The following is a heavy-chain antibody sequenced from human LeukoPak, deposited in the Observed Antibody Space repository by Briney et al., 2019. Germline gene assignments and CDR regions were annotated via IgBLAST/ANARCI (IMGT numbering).Heavy chain of an antibody. D-gene: IGHD3-16*01. J-gene: IGHJ3*02. CDR1: GYTLTELS. CDR3: ARGDGGHAFDI. CDR2: FDPEDGET. V-gene: IGHV1-24*01. Sequence: ASVKVSCKVSGYTLTELSMHWVRQAPGKGLEWMGGFDPEDGETIYAQKFQGRVTITADKSTSTAYMELSSLRSEDTAVYYCARGDGGHAFDIWGQGTMVTVSS.